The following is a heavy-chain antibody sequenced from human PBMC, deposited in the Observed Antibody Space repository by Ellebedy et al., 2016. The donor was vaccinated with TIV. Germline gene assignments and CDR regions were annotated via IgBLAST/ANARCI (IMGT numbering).Heavy chain of an antibody. Sequence: PGGSLRLSCAASGFTFSSYGMHWVRQAPGKGLEWVAFIRYDGSNKYYADSVKGRFTISRDNSKNTLYLQMNSLRAEDTAVYYCARSPGRLDDFDIWGQGTMVTVSS. V-gene: IGHV3-30*02. CDR1: GFTFSSYG. J-gene: IGHJ3*02. CDR2: IRYDGSNK. CDR3: ARSPGRLDDFDI. D-gene: IGHD3-10*01.